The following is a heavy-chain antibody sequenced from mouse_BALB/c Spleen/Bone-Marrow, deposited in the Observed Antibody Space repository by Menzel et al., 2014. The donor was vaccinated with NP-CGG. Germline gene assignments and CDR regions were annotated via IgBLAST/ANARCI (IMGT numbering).Heavy chain of an antibody. J-gene: IGHJ2*01. CDR2: INPSTGYT. V-gene: IGHV1-7*01. CDR1: GYTFTSYW. CDR3: ARGDYYFDY. D-gene: IGHD2-13*01. Sequence: VQLQESGAELAKPGASVKMSCKASGYTFTSYWMHWVNQRPGQGLEWIGYINPSTGYTEYNQKFKDKATLTADKSSSTAYMQLSSLTSEDSAVYYCARGDYYFDYWGQGTTLTVSS.